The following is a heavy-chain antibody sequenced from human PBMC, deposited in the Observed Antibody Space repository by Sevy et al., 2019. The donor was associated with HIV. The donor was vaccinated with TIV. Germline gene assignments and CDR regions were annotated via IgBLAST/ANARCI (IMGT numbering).Heavy chain of an antibody. CDR1: GGFISRNTYD. V-gene: IGHV4-39*01. J-gene: IGHJ4*02. CDR3: AGTPCDPSWSGFAFYFDY. D-gene: IGHD3-10*01. CDR2: IYHNGRT. Sequence: SETLSLTCTVSGGFISRNTYDWAWIRQPPGKGLEWIGSIYHNGRTDYNPSLKSRVAVSLDTSNNQFSLKLSSVTPADTAVYYCAGTPCDPSWSGFAFYFDYWGQGTPVTVSS.